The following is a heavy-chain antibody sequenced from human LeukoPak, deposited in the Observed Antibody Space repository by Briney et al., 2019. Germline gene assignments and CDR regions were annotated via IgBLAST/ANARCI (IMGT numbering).Heavy chain of an antibody. Sequence: GESLKISCTVSGYSFSSYLIGWVRQMPGKGLEWMGIIYPDDSDTRYSPSFRGQVTVSADKSISTAYLEWSSLKASDTAMYYCARHRGSCRRASCCADYWGQGTLVTVSS. V-gene: IGHV5-51*01. CDR3: ARHRGSCRRASCCADY. D-gene: IGHD2-2*01. J-gene: IGHJ4*02. CDR2: IYPDDSDT. CDR1: GYSFSSYL.